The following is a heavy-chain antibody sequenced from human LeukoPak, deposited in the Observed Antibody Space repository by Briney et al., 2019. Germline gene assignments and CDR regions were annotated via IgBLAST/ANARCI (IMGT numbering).Heavy chain of an antibody. CDR2: VRYDGGDK. CDR1: GFTFDNYD. J-gene: IGHJ4*02. Sequence: GGSLRLSCAASGFTFDNYDMHRVRQAPGKGLEWVAFVRYDGGDKYYVDSVKGRFTISRDNSKNTLYLQMSSLRAEDTAVYYCANPRLYWGQGTLVTVSS. V-gene: IGHV3-30*02. CDR3: ANPRLY.